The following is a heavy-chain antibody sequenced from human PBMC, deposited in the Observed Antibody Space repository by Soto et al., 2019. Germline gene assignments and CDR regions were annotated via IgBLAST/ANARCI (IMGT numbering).Heavy chain of an antibody. Sequence: PSETLSLTCSVSGGSVSGGSYYWSWIRQPPGRGLEWIGYIYYSGSTNSNPSLKSRVTISMDTSKNKFSLKLSSVTAADTAVYYCARETGRYTSSYVYYYYGMDIWGQGTTVTVSS. J-gene: IGHJ6*02. D-gene: IGHD6-6*01. CDR3: ARETGRYTSSYVYYYYGMDI. V-gene: IGHV4-61*01. CDR1: GGSVSGGSYY. CDR2: IYYSGST.